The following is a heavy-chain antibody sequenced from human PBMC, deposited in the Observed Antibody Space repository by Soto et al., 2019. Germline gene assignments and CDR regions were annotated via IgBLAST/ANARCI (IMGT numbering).Heavy chain of an antibody. J-gene: IGHJ6*02. D-gene: IGHD3-9*01. CDR2: ISSSSSYT. CDR3: ARDAHYDILTGYFYGMDV. V-gene: IGHV3-11*05. Sequence: GSLRLSCAASGFTFSDYYMSCIRQAPGKGLEWVSYISSSSSYTNYADSVKGRFTISRDNAKNSLYLQMNSLRAEDTAVYYCARDAHYDILTGYFYGMDVWGQGTTVTVSS. CDR1: GFTFSDYY.